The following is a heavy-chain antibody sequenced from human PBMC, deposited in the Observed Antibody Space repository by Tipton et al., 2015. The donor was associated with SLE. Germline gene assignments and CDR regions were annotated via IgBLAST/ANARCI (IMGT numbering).Heavy chain of an antibody. CDR1: GGSISSYY. Sequence: TLSLTCTVSGGSISSYYWGWIRQPPGKGLEWIGSIYYSGSTYYNPSLKSRVTISVDTSKNQFSLKLSSVTAADTAVYYCASKGYSGYANAFDIWGQGTMVTVSS. J-gene: IGHJ3*02. D-gene: IGHD5-12*01. CDR3: ASKGYSGYANAFDI. CDR2: IYYSGST. V-gene: IGHV4-39*01.